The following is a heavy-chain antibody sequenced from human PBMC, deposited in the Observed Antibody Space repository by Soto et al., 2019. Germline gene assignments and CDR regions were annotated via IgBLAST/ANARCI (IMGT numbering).Heavy chain of an antibody. Sequence: ASVKVSCKVSGCTLTELSMHWVRQAPGKGLEWMGGFDPEDGETIYAQKFQGRVTMTEDTSTDTAYMELSSLRSEDTAVYYCARDHITIFGVVSVYGMDVWGQGTTVTVSS. CDR1: GCTLTELS. D-gene: IGHD3-3*01. CDR3: ARDHITIFGVVSVYGMDV. CDR2: FDPEDGET. V-gene: IGHV1-24*01. J-gene: IGHJ6*02.